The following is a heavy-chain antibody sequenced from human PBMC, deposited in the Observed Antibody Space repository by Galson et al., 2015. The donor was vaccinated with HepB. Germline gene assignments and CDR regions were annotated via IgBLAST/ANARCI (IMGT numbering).Heavy chain of an antibody. V-gene: IGHV3-23*01. CDR2: ISGSGGST. CDR1: GFTFSSYA. Sequence: SLRLSCAASGFTFSSYAMSWVRQAPGKGLEWVSAISGSGGSTYYADSVKGRFTISRDNSKNTLYLQMNSLRAEDTAVYYCALGYYYDSSGLSFDYWGQGTLVTVSS. CDR3: ALGYYYDSSGLSFDY. D-gene: IGHD3-22*01. J-gene: IGHJ4*02.